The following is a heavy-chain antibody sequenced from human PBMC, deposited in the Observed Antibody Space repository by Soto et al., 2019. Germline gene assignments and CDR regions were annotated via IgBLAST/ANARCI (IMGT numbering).Heavy chain of an antibody. J-gene: IGHJ6*02. D-gene: IGHD5-12*01. CDR3: ARDRVPSRDIVATTEGHYYYYGMDV. CDR2: INPNSGGT. CDR1: GYTFTGYY. V-gene: IGHV1-2*04. Sequence: GASVKVSCKASGYTFTGYYMHWVRQAPGQGLEWMGWINPNSGGTNYAQKFQGWVTMTRDTSISTAYMELSRLRSDDTAVYYCARDRVPSRDIVATTEGHYYYYGMDVWGQGTTVTVSS.